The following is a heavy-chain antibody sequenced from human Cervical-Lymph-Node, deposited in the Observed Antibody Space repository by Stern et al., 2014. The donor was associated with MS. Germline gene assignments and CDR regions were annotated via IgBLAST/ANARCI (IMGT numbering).Heavy chain of an antibody. CDR2: TTNIGSS. D-gene: IGHD1-1*01. CDR3: ARDTSSPERSDW. CDR1: GFTVSRDY. V-gene: IGHV3-53*01. Sequence: EVQLVESGGGVIQPGGSLRLSCTASGFTVSRDYMPWVRQAPGKGLEWGALTTNIGSSCYTDSVNGRFTISRDDSKNTVYLHMTSLRAEDTAMYYCARDTSSPERSDWWGQGTLVTVSS. J-gene: IGHJ4*02.